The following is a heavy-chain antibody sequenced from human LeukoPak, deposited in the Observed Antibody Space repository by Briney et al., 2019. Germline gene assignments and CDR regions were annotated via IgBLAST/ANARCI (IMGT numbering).Heavy chain of an antibody. CDR2: ISYDGSNK. CDR3: AKDRLAVAAYFDY. J-gene: IGHJ4*02. D-gene: IGHD6-19*01. V-gene: IGHV3-30*18. Sequence: GGSLRLSCAASGFTFSSYGMHWVRQAPGKGLEWVAVISYDGSNKYYADSVKGRFTISRDNSKNTLYLQMNSLRAEDTAVYYCAKDRLAVAAYFDYWDQGTLVTVSS. CDR1: GFTFSSYG.